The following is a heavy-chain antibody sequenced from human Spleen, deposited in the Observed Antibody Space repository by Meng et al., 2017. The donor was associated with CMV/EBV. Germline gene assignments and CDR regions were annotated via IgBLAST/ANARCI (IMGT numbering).Heavy chain of an antibody. J-gene: IGHJ5*02. V-gene: IGHV2-5*01. Sequence: SGPTLVKPTETLTLTCTFSGSSLSTSGVGVGWIRQPPGKALEWLALIYWNDHDRYSPSLQSRLTITKDTSKNQVVLTMTKMDPVDTATYYCAHSSLYNWFDPWGQGTLVTVSS. CDR2: IYWNDHD. CDR3: AHSSLYNWFDP. CDR1: GSSLSTSGVG.